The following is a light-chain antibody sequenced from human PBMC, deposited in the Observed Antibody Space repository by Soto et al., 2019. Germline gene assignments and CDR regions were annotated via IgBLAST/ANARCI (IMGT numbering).Light chain of an antibody. CDR2: GAS. CDR1: QSVGNDY. CDR3: QQYVSTPWT. J-gene: IGKJ1*01. Sequence: EIVLTQSPGTLSLSPGERATLSCRASQSVGNDYLAWYQQKPGQAPRLLIYGASSRAPGIPDRFSGSGSGTDFALTISRLEPEDIAVYSCQQYVSTPWTFGQGTKVDIK. V-gene: IGKV3-20*01.